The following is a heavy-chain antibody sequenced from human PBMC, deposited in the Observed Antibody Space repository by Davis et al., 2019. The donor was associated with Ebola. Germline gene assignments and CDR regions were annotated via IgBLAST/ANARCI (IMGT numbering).Heavy chain of an antibody. CDR1: GYTFTSYG. D-gene: IGHD3-10*01. V-gene: IGHV1-18*04. J-gene: IGHJ4*02. Sequence: ASVKVSCKASGYTFTSYGITWVRQAPGQGLEWMGWINPHNGNTNYAQNVQGRVTMTTDTSTSTAYMEVGILRSDDTVVYYCAREGFWGSGSYPLDYWGQGTLVTVSS. CDR3: AREGFWGSGSYPLDY. CDR2: INPHNGNT.